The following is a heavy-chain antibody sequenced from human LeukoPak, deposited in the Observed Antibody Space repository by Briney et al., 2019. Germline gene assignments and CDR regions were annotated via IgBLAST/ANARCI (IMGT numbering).Heavy chain of an antibody. Sequence: QPGASLRLSCAASGFTFSSYAMSWVRQAPGKGLEWVSAISGSGGSTYYADSVKGRFTISRDNSKNTLYLQMNSLRAEDTAVYYCAKVQSDWLLIYYFDYWGQGTLVTVSS. CDR3: AKVQSDWLLIYYFDY. D-gene: IGHD3-9*01. CDR1: GFTFSSYA. CDR2: ISGSGGST. V-gene: IGHV3-23*01. J-gene: IGHJ4*02.